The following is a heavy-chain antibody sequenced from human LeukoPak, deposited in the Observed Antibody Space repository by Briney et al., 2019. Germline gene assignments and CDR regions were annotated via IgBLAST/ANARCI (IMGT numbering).Heavy chain of an antibody. CDR2: ISSSSSTI. CDR3: ATLGEEQPNQFF. D-gene: IGHD1/OR15-1a*01. J-gene: IGHJ4*02. Sequence: GGSLRLSCAASGFTFSSYAMSWVRQAPGKGLEWVSYISSSSSTIYYADSVKGRFTISRDNAKNSLYLQMNSLRAEDTTVYYCATLGEEQPNQFFWGQGTLVTVSS. CDR1: GFTFSSYA. V-gene: IGHV3-48*01.